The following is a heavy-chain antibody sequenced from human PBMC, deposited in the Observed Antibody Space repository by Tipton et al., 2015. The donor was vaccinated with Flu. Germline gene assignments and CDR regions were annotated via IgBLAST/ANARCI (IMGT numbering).Heavy chain of an antibody. CDR2: INTDGSQK. CDR3: ARLSYDDVDLKKFYLDF. V-gene: IGHV3-7*01. Sequence: SLRLSCAASGFTFSGHWMTWVRQAPGKGLEWVANINTDGSQKYHVDALKGRFTISRDNAKNSLYLQMNSLRAEDTAVYFCARLSYDDVDLKKFYLDFWGQGPLVTDSP. J-gene: IGHJ4*02. D-gene: IGHD5-12*01. CDR1: GFTFSGHW.